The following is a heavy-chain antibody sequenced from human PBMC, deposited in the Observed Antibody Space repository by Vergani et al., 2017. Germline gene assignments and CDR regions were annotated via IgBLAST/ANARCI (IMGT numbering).Heavy chain of an antibody. CDR1: GYTFTNYY. CDR2: INPSGGST. D-gene: IGHD1-7*01. Sequence: QVLLVQSGAEVKKPGASVRVSCKTSGYTFTNYYIHWVRQAPGQGLEWMGIINPSGGSTTYAQQFQGRLTMTRDTSTSTVYMDLSNLRSEDTAVYYCASCNWNYPQGYFDYWGQGTLVTVSS. J-gene: IGHJ4*02. V-gene: IGHV1-46*01. CDR3: ASCNWNYPQGYFDY.